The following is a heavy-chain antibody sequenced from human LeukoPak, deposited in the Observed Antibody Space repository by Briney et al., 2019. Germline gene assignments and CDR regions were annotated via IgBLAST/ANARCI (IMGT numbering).Heavy chain of an antibody. CDR1: GITLSNYD. Sequence: GGSLRLSCAASGITLSNYDMTWVRKAPGKGLEWVSDIRGSGGTYYADSVKGRFTLSRDNAKNTLYLQMSSLRAEDTAVYYCANFIAASATGFQHWGQGTLVTVSS. CDR2: IRGSGGT. V-gene: IGHV3-23*01. J-gene: IGHJ1*01. D-gene: IGHD6-6*01. CDR3: ANFIAASATGFQH.